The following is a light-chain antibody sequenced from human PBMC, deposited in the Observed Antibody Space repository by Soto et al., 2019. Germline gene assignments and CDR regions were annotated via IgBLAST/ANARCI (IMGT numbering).Light chain of an antibody. CDR1: SSDIGNYNY. J-gene: IGLJ1*01. V-gene: IGLV2-11*01. CDR3: CSYAGSFIFV. Sequence: QSALTQPRSVSGSPGQSVTISCTGTSSDIGNYNYVSWYQQYPGKAPKLIIYDVSKRPSGIPDRFFGSKFGNTASLTISGLQAEDEADYYCCSYAGSFIFVFGTGTMVTVL. CDR2: DVS.